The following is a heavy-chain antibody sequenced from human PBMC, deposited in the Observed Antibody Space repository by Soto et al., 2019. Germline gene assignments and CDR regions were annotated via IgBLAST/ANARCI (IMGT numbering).Heavy chain of an antibody. CDR2: ISGSSGFI. J-gene: IGHJ4*02. V-gene: IGHV3-21*01. CDR3: ASHGKPGVVEWYCDF. CDR1: GFTFSGYT. Sequence: EVQLVEAGGGLVKPAGSLRLSCAASGFTFSGYTMNWVRQAPGKGLEWVSSISGSSGFIYYTESVKGRFTISRDNDRNAVYLQMSSLRAENTAVYYCASHGKPGVVEWYCDFWGQGARVTVSS. D-gene: IGHD3-3*01.